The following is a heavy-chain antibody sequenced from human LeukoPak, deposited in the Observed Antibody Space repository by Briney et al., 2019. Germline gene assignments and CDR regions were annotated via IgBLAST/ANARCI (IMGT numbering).Heavy chain of an antibody. J-gene: IGHJ4*02. CDR1: GYTFSSYD. Sequence: ASVKVSCKASGYTFSSYDFNWVRQATGQRPEWMGWMSPNSGDTGYAQKFQDRVTMTRNTSISTAYMELSSLRSDDTAVYYCARGPPNWGYDYWGPGTLVTVSS. CDR3: ARGPPNWGYDY. D-gene: IGHD7-27*01. V-gene: IGHV1-8*01. CDR2: MSPNSGDT.